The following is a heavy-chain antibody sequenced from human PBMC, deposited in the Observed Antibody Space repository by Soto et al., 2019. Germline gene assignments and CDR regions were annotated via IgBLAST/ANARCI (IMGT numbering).Heavy chain of an antibody. CDR1: GGTFSSYA. Sequence: SVKVSCKASGGTFSSYAISWVRQAPGQGLEWMGGIIPIFGTANYAQKFQGRVTITADESTSTAYMELSSLRSEDTAVYYCARDLGRVVVPAAMVFYYYYGMDVWGQGTKVTVSS. CDR2: IIPIFGTA. J-gene: IGHJ6*02. D-gene: IGHD2-2*01. V-gene: IGHV1-69*13. CDR3: ARDLGRVVVPAAMVFYYYYGMDV.